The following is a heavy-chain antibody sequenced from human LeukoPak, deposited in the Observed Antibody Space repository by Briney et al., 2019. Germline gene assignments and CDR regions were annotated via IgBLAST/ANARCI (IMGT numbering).Heavy chain of an antibody. Sequence: ASVKVSCKASGYTFTSYYMHWVRQAPGQGLEWMGIINPSGGSTSYAQKFQGRVTMTRDTSTSTVYMELSSLRSEDTAVYYCARGSPPTNYDFWSGHWGGWFDPWGQGTLLTVSS. J-gene: IGHJ5*02. V-gene: IGHV1-46*01. D-gene: IGHD3-3*01. CDR3: ARGSPPTNYDFWSGHWGGWFDP. CDR2: INPSGGST. CDR1: GYTFTSYY.